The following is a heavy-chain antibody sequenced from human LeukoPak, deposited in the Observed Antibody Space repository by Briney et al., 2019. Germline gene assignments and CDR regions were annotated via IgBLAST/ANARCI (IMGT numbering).Heavy chain of an antibody. J-gene: IGHJ3*02. CDR3: SKDRSPVTIDAFDI. CDR1: GYTFTDYF. V-gene: IGHV1-2*02. D-gene: IGHD4-17*01. CDR2: INPNSGDT. Sequence: GASVKVSCKASGYTFTDYFMHWVRQAPGQGLEWMGWINPNSGDTNYAQKFQGRVTMTRDTSISTAYMELTRLRSDDTAVYYCSKDRSPVTIDAFDIWGQGTMVTVSS.